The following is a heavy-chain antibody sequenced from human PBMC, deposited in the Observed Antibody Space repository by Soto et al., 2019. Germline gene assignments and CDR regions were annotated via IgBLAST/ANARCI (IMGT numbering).Heavy chain of an antibody. CDR1: GFTFSSYA. D-gene: IGHD4-17*01. CDR2: ISGSGTST. V-gene: IGHV3-23*01. Sequence: PGGSLRLSCAASGFTFSSYAMSWFRQAPGKGLKWISSISGSGTSTYYADSVKGRFTISRDNSKNTMYLQMNSLRAEDTALYFCAKENTPDYGDYVDYWGQGTLVTVSS. J-gene: IGHJ4*02. CDR3: AKENTPDYGDYVDY.